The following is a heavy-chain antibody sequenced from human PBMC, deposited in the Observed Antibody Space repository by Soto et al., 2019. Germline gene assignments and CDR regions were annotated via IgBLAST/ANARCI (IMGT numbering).Heavy chain of an antibody. D-gene: IGHD1-26*01. CDR1: GYTVTSYD. CDR3: AIFSTVAATGIDY. J-gene: IGHJ4*01. Sequence: VKVAGKVSGYTVTSYDTRLVRQAPGQGLEWMGWISAYNGNTNYAQKLQGRVTMTTDTSTSTPYMELRSLRSDDTAVYYCAIFSTVAATGIDYLAQQDLLTISA. V-gene: IGHV1-18*04. CDR2: ISAYNGNT.